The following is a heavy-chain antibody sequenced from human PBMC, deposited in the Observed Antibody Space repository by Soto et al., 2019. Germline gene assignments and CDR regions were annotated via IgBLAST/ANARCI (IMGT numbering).Heavy chain of an antibody. V-gene: IGHV1-69*12. CDR1: GGTFSSYA. CDR3: ARSKDYYDSSGWYFDL. J-gene: IGHJ2*01. D-gene: IGHD3-22*01. CDR2: IIPIFGTA. Sequence: QVQLVQSGAEVKKPGSSVKVSCKASGGTFSSYAISWVRQAHGQGLEWMGGIIPIFGTANYAQKFQGRVTITADESMSTAYMELSSLRSEDTAVYYCARSKDYYDSSGWYFDLWGRGTLVTVSS.